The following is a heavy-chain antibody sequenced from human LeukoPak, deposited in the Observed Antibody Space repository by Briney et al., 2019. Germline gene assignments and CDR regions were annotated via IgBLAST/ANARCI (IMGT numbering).Heavy chain of an antibody. D-gene: IGHD3-22*01. Sequence: GGSLRLSCAASGFTFGSYGISWVRQAPGKGLEWVSFITPNADRTSYADSVEGRFTISRDNPRNTLYMQMNSLRDEDTAIYYCAIMHGYYDGSGYWVQWGQGTLVTVSS. J-gene: IGHJ1*01. CDR2: ITPNADRT. V-gene: IGHV3-23*01. CDR3: AIMHGYYDGSGYWVQ. CDR1: GFTFGSYG.